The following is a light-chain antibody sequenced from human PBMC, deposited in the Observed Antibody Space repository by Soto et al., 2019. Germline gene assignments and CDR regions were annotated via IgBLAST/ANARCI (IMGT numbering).Light chain of an antibody. CDR3: AAWDDSLSGVF. Sequence: QSVLTQPPSASGTPGQRVSISCSGSISNIGSNTVNWYQHLPGTAPKLLIYSNDHRPSGVPDRFSGSKSGTSASLAISGLQSEDEADYYCAAWDDSLSGVFFGGGTQLTV. V-gene: IGLV1-44*01. CDR2: SND. J-gene: IGLJ2*01. CDR1: ISNIGSNT.